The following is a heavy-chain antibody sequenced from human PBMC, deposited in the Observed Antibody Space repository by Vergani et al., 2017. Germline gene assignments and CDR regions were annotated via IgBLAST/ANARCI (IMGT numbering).Heavy chain of an antibody. V-gene: IGHV4-61*02. D-gene: IGHD3-10*01. CDR3: ARAGIPLYGSGSYSKSVRGFDP. Sequence: QVQLQESGPGLVKPSQTLSLTCTVSGGSISSGSYYWSWIRQPAGKGLEWIGRIYTSGSTNYNPSLKSRVTMSVDTSKNQFYLKLSSVTAADTAVYYCARAGIPLYGSGSYSKSVRGFDPWGQGTLVTVSS. CDR1: GGSISSGSYY. J-gene: IGHJ5*02. CDR2: IYTSGST.